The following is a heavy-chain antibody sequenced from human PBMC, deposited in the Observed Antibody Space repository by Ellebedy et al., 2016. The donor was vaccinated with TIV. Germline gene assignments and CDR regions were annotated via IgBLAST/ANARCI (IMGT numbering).Heavy chain of an antibody. D-gene: IGHD2-2*01. CDR1: GFTFSSYG. CDR2: IWYDGSNK. Sequence: GESLKISCAASGFTFSSYGMHWVRQAPGKGLEWVAVIWYDGSNKYYADSVKGRFTISRDNSKNTLYLQMNSLRAEDTAVYYCARNPGVVPAYYYYYGMDVWGQGTTVTVSS. V-gene: IGHV3-33*01. CDR3: ARNPGVVPAYYYYYGMDV. J-gene: IGHJ6*02.